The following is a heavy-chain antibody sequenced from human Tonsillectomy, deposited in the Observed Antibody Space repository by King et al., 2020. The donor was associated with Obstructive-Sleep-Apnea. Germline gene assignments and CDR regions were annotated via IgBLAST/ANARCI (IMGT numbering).Heavy chain of an antibody. Sequence: VQLQESGPGLVKPSQTLSLTCTVSGGSISSGGNYWSWIRQHPGKGLEWIGNIYYSGSMYYNPSLKSRVTISIDTSKNQFSLKLSFVTAADTAVYYCARDRAGNSGYGWGAFDVWGQGTLVTVSS. V-gene: IGHV4-31*03. J-gene: IGHJ3*01. CDR1: GGSISSGGNY. CDR3: ARDRAGNSGYGWGAFDV. CDR2: IYYSGSM. D-gene: IGHD5-12*01.